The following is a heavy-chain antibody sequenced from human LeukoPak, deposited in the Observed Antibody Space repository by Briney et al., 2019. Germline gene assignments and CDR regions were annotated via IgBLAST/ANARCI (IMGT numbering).Heavy chain of an antibody. CDR1: GYTFTGYY. CDR2: INPNSGGT. D-gene: IGHD2-15*01. Sequence: GASVKVSCKASGYTFTGYYMHWVRQAPGQGLEWMGWINPNSGGTNYAQKLQGRVTMTRDTSISTAYMELSRLRSDDTAVYYCAREGDCSDGSCYSWFDPWGQGTLVTVSS. V-gene: IGHV1-2*02. CDR3: AREGDCSDGSCYSWFDP. J-gene: IGHJ5*02.